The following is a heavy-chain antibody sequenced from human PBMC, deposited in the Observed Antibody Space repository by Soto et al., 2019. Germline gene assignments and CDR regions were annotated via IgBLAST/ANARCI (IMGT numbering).Heavy chain of an antibody. J-gene: IGHJ3*01. V-gene: IGHV3-74*01. D-gene: IGHD2-15*01. CDR2: INGDGSGS. CDR1: GLTFSTYW. Sequence: EVQLVESGGGLVQPGGSLRLSCVASGLTFSTYWMHWVRQAPGKGLVFISHINGDGSGSSYADSVKGRFTVSRDNAKNTMYVQMNSLRADDTAVYYCATGRGWYGTQSGAFGVWGQGTMVTVSS. CDR3: ATGRGWYGTQSGAFGV.